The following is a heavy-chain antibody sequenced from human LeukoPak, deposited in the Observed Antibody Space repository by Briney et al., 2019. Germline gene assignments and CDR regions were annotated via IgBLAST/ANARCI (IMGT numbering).Heavy chain of an antibody. V-gene: IGHV3-30-3*01. D-gene: IGHD5-12*01. J-gene: IGHJ4*02. CDR1: GFIFSSYA. CDR2: ISFDGSNK. Sequence: GGSLRLSCAASGFIFSSYAVHWVRQAPGKGLEWVAFISFDGSNKYYADSVKGRFTISRDNSKNTLFLQMNSLRAEDTAVYYCAKDREGLSSGYDLEYFDYWGQGTLVTVSS. CDR3: AKDREGLSSGYDLEYFDY.